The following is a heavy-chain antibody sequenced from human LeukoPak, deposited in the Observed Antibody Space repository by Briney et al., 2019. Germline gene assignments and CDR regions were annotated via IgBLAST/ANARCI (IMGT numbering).Heavy chain of an antibody. CDR3: ARVHDSSGYLFDY. D-gene: IGHD3-22*01. V-gene: IGHV4-59*01. J-gene: IGHJ4*02. Sequence: SETLSLTCTVSGGSISSYYWSWIRQPPGKGLEWIGYIYYSGSTNYNPSLKSRVTISVDTSKNQFSLKLSSVTAADTAVYYRARVHDSSGYLFDYWGQGTLVTVSS. CDR2: IYYSGST. CDR1: GGSISSYY.